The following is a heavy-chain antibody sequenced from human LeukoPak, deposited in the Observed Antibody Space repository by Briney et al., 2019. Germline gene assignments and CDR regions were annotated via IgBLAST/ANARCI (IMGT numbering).Heavy chain of an antibody. CDR1: GFTFSSYA. CDR3: AKTGSGWPYYFDF. Sequence: GGSLRLSCAASGFTFSSYAVSWVRQAPGKGLEGVSVISTGGGTTHYADSVKGRFTISRDNSNNTLYLQMNSLRAEDTAIYYCAKTGSGWPYYFDFWGQGTLVTVSS. CDR2: ISTGGGTT. V-gene: IGHV3-23*01. D-gene: IGHD6-19*01. J-gene: IGHJ4*02.